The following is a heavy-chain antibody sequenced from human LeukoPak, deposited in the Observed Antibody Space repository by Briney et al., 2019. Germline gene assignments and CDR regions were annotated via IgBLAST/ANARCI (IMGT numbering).Heavy chain of an antibody. J-gene: IGHJ6*02. D-gene: IGHD3-10*01. Sequence: SETLSLTCTVSGGSISSHYWSWIRQPAGKGLEWIGRIYTSGSTNYNPSLKSRVTMSVDTSKNQFSLKLSSVTAADTAVYYCAVYYYGSGSYYNSHGMDVWGQGTTVTVSS. V-gene: IGHV4-4*07. CDR2: IYTSGST. CDR3: AVYYYGSGSYYNSHGMDV. CDR1: GGSISSHY.